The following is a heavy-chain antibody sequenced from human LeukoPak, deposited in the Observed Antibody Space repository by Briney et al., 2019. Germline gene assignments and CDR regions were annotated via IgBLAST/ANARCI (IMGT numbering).Heavy chain of an antibody. V-gene: IGHV4-59*08. D-gene: IGHD4-23*01. CDR2: VHYTRST. Sequence: PSETLSLTCTVSGGSINSYYWSWIRQSPGKGLEWIGNVHYTRSTNYNPSLKSRVTISVDTSKNQFSLKLTSVTAADTAIYYCARLPLDYGDYGGFEYWGQGILVTVST. CDR1: GGSINSYY. CDR3: ARLPLDYGDYGGFEY. J-gene: IGHJ4*02.